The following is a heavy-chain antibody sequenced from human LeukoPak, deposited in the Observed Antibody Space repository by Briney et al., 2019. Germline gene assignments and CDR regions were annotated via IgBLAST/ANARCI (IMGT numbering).Heavy chain of an antibody. CDR3: TRDGSSRSLAT. J-gene: IGHJ5*02. CDR1: GGSISSYY. D-gene: IGHD6-6*01. V-gene: IGHV4-59*01. Sequence: PSETLSLTCAVSGGSISSYYWSWIRQPPGKGLEWIGYIYDTGSFNYNPSLKSRVTVSLDTSKRQVSLRLTSVTAADTAVYYCTRDGSSRSLATWGQGTLVTVSS. CDR2: IYDTGSF.